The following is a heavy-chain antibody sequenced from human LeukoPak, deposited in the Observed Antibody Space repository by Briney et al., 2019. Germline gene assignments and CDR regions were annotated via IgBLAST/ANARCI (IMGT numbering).Heavy chain of an antibody. J-gene: IGHJ4*02. CDR2: IIPIFGTA. V-gene: IGHV1-69*06. Sequence: SVKVSCKASGYTFTSYGISWVRQAPGQGLEWMGGIIPIFGTANYAQKFQGRVTITADKSTSTAYMELSSLRSEDTAVYYCARDLADYDILTGYYNPNYFDYWGQGTLVTVSS. D-gene: IGHD3-9*01. CDR3: ARDLADYDILTGYYNPNYFDY. CDR1: GYTFTSYG.